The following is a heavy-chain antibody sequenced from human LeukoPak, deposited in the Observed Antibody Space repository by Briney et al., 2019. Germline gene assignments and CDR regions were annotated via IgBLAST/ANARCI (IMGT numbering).Heavy chain of an antibody. CDR3: ARHLAAAADNWFDP. Sequence: PSETLTLSCTVSGDSISSYYLSWIRQPPGKGLEWIGYIYYSGSTNYNPSLKNRVTISVDTSKTQFSLKLSSVTAADTAVYYCARHLAAAADNWFDPWGQRWLVTVSS. CDR1: GDSISSYY. J-gene: IGHJ5*01. V-gene: IGHV4-59*08. CDR2: IYYSGST. D-gene: IGHD6-13*01.